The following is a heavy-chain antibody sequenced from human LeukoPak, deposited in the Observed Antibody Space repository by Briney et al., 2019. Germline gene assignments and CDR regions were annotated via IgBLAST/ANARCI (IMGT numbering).Heavy chain of an antibody. D-gene: IGHD3-22*01. CDR2: ISGSGGST. V-gene: IGHV3-23*01. J-gene: IGHJ4*02. Sequence: GGSLRLSCAASGFTFSSYAMSWVRQAPGKGLEWVSAISGSGGSTYYADSVKGRFTISRDNSKNTLYLQMNSLRAEDTAVYYCATSEEYYDSSGEYYFDYWGQGTLVTVSS. CDR3: ATSEEYYDSSGEYYFDY. CDR1: GFTFSSYA.